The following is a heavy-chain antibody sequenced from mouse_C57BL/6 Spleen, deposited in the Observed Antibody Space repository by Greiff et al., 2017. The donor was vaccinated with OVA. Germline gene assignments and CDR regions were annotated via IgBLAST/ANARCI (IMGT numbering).Heavy chain of an antibody. CDR2: INPGSGGT. D-gene: IGHD2-4*01. CDR1: GYAFTNYL. Sequence: VQLQQSGAELVRPGTSVKVSCKASGYAFTNYLIEWVKQRPGQGLEWIGVINPGSGGTNYNEKFKGKATLTADKSSSTAYMQLSSLTSEDSAVYFCAREEDYPFDYWGQGTTLTVSS. J-gene: IGHJ2*01. CDR3: AREEDYPFDY. V-gene: IGHV1-54*01.